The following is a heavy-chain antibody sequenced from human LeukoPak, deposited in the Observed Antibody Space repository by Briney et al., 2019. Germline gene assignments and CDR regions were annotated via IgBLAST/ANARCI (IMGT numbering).Heavy chain of an antibody. V-gene: IGHV4-39*01. CDR3: ARRPGGWHSYSYYFDY. Sequence: SETLSLTCTVSGGSISSSSYYWGWIRQPPGKGLEWIGSIYYSGSTYYNPSLKSRVTISVDTSKNQFSLKLSSVTAADTAVYYCARRPGGWHSYSYYFDYWGQGTLVTVSS. J-gene: IGHJ4*02. CDR1: GGSISSSSYY. CDR2: IYYSGST. D-gene: IGHD6-19*01.